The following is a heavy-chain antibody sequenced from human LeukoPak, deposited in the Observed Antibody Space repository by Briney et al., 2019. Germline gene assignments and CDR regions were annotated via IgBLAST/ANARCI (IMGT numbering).Heavy chain of an antibody. D-gene: IGHD5-18*01. Sequence: GGSLRLSCAASGFTFSSYAMSWVRQAPGKGLEWVSAISGSGGSTYYADSVKGRFTISRDNAKNTLYLQMNSLRDEDTAVYYCARVRLDSYGLLDYWGQGTLVTVSS. CDR3: ARVRLDSYGLLDY. V-gene: IGHV3-23*01. CDR2: ISGSGGST. CDR1: GFTFSSYA. J-gene: IGHJ4*02.